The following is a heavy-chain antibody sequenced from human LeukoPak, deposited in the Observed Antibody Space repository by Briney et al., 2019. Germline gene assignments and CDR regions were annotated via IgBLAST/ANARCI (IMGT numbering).Heavy chain of an antibody. CDR2: IRRKGYGGTT. D-gene: IGHD3-3*01. Sequence: PGGSLRLSCAASGFTFGDYSLSWVRQAPEKGLEWVGFIRRKGYGGTTEYAPSVKGRFIISRDDSKSTAYPQMNSLKTEDTAVYYCTRDHDFWSGPFDVWGKGTTVTVSS. CDR1: GFTFGDYS. V-gene: IGHV3-49*04. J-gene: IGHJ6*04. CDR3: TRDHDFWSGPFDV.